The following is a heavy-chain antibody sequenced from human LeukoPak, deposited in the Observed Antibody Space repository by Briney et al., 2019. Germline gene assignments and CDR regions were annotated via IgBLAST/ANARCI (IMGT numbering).Heavy chain of an antibody. J-gene: IGHJ2*01. Sequence: SETLSLTCSVSSGSMSSYYWTWIRQPPGKGLEWIGYIYYSGSTTYSPSLESRVAISIDTSKNQFSLKLSSMTAADTAVYYCVRARFYSDRGYWSFDLWGPGTLATVSS. CDR2: IYYSGST. CDR1: SGSMSSYY. V-gene: IGHV4-59*01. D-gene: IGHD4-17*01. CDR3: VRARFYSDRGYWSFDL.